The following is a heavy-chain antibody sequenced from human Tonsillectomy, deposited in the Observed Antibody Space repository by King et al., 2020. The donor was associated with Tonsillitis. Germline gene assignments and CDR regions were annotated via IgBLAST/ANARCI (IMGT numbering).Heavy chain of an antibody. CDR3: ARXXKPPEDYGXXVDAFDI. CDR2: IYPGDSDT. D-gene: IGHD4-17*01. V-gene: IGHV5-51*03. CDR1: GYTFTSYW. J-gene: IGHJ3*02. Sequence: VQLVESGAEVKKPGESLKISCKGSGYTFTSYWIGWVRQMPGKGLEWMGIIYPGDSDTRYSPSFQGQVTISADKSISTAYLQLSSLKASDTAMYYCARXXKPPEDYGXXVDAFDIWGLGTMVTVSS.